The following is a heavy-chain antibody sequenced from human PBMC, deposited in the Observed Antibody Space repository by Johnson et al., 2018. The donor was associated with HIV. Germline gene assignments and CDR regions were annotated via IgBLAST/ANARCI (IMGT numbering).Heavy chain of an antibody. D-gene: IGHD6-19*01. J-gene: IGHJ3*02. CDR1: GFTFSSYG. CDR3: AKGLLGQWLVQDAFDI. CDR2: IPYDGSNK. Sequence: QVQLVESGGGVVQPGGSLRLSCAASGFTFSSYGMHWVRQAPGKGLEWVAFIPYDGSNKYYADSVKGRFTISRDNSKNTLYLQMNSLRAEDTAVYYCAKGLLGQWLVQDAFDIWGQGTMVTVSS. V-gene: IGHV3-30*02.